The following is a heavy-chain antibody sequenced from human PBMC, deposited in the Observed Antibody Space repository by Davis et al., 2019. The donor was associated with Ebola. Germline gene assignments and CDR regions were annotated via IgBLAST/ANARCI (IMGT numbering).Heavy chain of an antibody. Sequence: GESLKISCTASGFTFGDYAMSWFRQAPGKGLEWVSVIYSGGSTYYADSVKGRFTISRDNSKNTLYLQMNSLRAEDTAVYYCARAYSSSSRGYYYYGMDVWGQGTTVTVSS. CDR2: IYSGGST. CDR1: GFTFGDYA. CDR3: ARAYSSSSRGYYYYGMDV. D-gene: IGHD6-6*01. J-gene: IGHJ6*02. V-gene: IGHV3-53*01.